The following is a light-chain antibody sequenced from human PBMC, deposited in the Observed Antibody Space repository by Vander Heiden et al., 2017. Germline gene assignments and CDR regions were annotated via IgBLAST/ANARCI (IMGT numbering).Light chain of an antibody. Sequence: DIQMTQSPSSLSASVGDRVTITCRASQSITNYLNWYQQRPGKAPNLLIYAASTLQSRVPSRFSGSGSGTDFTLTVSNLQPEDFATYYCQQSYSTPYTFGQGTKLEI. J-gene: IGKJ2*01. V-gene: IGKV1-39*01. CDR1: QSITNY. CDR2: AAS. CDR3: QQSYSTPYT.